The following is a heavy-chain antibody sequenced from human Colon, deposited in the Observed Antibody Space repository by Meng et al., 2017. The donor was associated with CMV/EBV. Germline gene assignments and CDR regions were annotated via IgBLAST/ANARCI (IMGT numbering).Heavy chain of an antibody. CDR2: FLTTFGHT. V-gene: IGHV1-46*01. CDR3: LREESGGYFDY. D-gene: IGHD3-16*01. Sequence: SCKTSGYTFTKYYMHWVRQTPGQGLELMGIFLTTFGHTNYAQKFQGRITMTRDTSTSTIYMELSSLTSEDTAVYYCLREESGGYFDYWGQGTLVTVSS. CDR1: GYTFTKYY. J-gene: IGHJ4*02.